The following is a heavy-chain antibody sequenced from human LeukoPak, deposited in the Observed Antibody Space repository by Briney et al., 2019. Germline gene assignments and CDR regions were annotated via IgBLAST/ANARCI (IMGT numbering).Heavy chain of an antibody. CDR1: GGSISSYY. CDR3: ARVPIFGVVTAAFDI. D-gene: IGHD3-3*01. CDR2: IYYSGTT. Sequence: SETLSLTCTVSGGSISSYYLSWIRQPPGKGLEWIGYIYYSGTTNYNPSLKSRATISVDTSKNQFSLKLSSVTAADTAVYYCARVPIFGVVTAAFDIWGQGTMVTVSS. J-gene: IGHJ3*02. V-gene: IGHV4-59*01.